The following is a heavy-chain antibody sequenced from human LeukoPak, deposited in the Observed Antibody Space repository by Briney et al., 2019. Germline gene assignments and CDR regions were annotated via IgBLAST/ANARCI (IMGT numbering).Heavy chain of an antibody. Sequence: ASVTVSCTASGYTFTSYYMHWVRQAPGQGLEWMGVINPSGGSTSYAQKFQGRVTMTRDTSTSTVYMELSSLRSEDTAVYYCARGGSGSYYVDYWGQGTLVTVSS. D-gene: IGHD1-26*01. J-gene: IGHJ4*02. V-gene: IGHV1-46*01. CDR2: INPSGGST. CDR1: GYTFTSYY. CDR3: ARGGSGSYYVDY.